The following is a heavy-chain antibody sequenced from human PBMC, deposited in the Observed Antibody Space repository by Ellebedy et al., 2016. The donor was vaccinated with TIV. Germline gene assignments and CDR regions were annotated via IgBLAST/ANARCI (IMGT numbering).Heavy chain of an antibody. J-gene: IGHJ4*02. V-gene: IGHV3-23*01. D-gene: IGHD2-15*01. CDR3: AKGLYCSGGTCYQGYFDY. Sequence: GGSLRLSXAASGFTFSSYAMSWVRQAPGKGLEWVSGISGSGGRTYYADSVKGRFTISRDNSKNTLYLQMNSLRAEDTAVYYSAKGLYCSGGTCYQGYFDYWGQGTLATVSS. CDR1: GFTFSSYA. CDR2: ISGSGGRT.